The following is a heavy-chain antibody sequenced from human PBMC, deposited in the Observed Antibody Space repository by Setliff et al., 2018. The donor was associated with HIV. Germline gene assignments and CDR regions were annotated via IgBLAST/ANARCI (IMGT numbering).Heavy chain of an antibody. CDR2: ISGYNGHT. D-gene: IGHD3-10*01. CDR3: VREYFGSGSYVRSFDI. Sequence: ASVKVSCKASGYTLSSYCISWVRQAPGQGLEWMGWISGYNGHTNYAQQFQGRVIMTTDTSTSTAYMELRSLSSDDTAVYYCVREYFGSGSYVRSFDIWGQGTLVTVSS. V-gene: IGHV1-18*01. J-gene: IGHJ3*02. CDR1: GYTLSSYC.